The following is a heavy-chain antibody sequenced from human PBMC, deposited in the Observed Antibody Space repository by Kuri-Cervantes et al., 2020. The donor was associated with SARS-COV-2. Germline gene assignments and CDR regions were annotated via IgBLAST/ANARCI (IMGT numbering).Heavy chain of an antibody. CDR3: AKEGPTGYYDSSGYYYDYYYGMDV. Sequence: GESLKTSCAASGFTFSSYAMSWVRQAPGKGLEWVSAISGSGGSTYYADSVKGRFTISRDNSKNTLYLQMNSLRAEDTAVYYCAKEGPTGYYDSSGYYYDYYYGMDVWGQGTTVTVSS. V-gene: IGHV3-23*01. J-gene: IGHJ6*02. D-gene: IGHD3-22*01. CDR1: GFTFSSYA. CDR2: ISGSGGST.